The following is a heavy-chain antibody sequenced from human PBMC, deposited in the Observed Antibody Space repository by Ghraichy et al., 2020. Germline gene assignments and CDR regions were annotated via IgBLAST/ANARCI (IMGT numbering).Heavy chain of an antibody. CDR1: GFTVSSNY. CDR2: IYSGGTT. Sequence: GESLNISCAASGFTVSSNYMSWVRQAPGKGLEWVSVIYSGGTTYYADSVKGRFTISRDNSKNTLYLQMNSLRAEDTAVYYCARDTWLRYAFEIWGQGTMVIVSS. D-gene: IGHD5-12*01. CDR3: ARDTWLRYAFEI. V-gene: IGHV3-53*05. J-gene: IGHJ3*02.